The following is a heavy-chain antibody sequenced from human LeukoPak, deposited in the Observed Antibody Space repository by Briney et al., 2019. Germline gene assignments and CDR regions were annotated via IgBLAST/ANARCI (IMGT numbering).Heavy chain of an antibody. J-gene: IGHJ4*02. D-gene: IGHD6-19*01. CDR3: ARERLRASSGWYGVDY. V-gene: IGHV1-18*01. CDR2: ISAYNGNT. CDR1: GYTFTSYG. Sequence: ASVKVSCKASGYTFTSYGISWVRQAPGQGLEWMGWISAYNGNTNYARKLQGRVTMTTDTSTSTAYMELRSLRSDDTAVYYCARERLRASSGWYGVDYWGQGTLVTVSS.